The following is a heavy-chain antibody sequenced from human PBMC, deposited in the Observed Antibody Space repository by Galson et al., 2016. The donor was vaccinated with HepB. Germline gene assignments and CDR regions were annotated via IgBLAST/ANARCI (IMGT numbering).Heavy chain of an antibody. Sequence: ETLSLTCTVSGGSISSSSDYWGWIRQPPGKGLEWIGNIYYSGSTYYNPSLKSRVTISVDTSKNQFSLKLSSVTAADTAVYYCARDGSAAGTSLDYWGQGTLVTASS. CDR1: GGSISSSSDY. V-gene: IGHV4-39*07. D-gene: IGHD6-13*01. J-gene: IGHJ4*02. CDR3: ARDGSAAGTSLDY. CDR2: IYYSGST.